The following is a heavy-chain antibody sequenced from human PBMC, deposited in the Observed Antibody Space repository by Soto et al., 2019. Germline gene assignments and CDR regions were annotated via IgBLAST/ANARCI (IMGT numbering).Heavy chain of an antibody. CDR2: INPKGGNT. Sequence: QVQLVQSGAEVKKPGASVKVSCQASGYTFASHYIHWVRQAPGQGLEWMGVINPKGGNTRYAQRCQDRLPLTTDKPTNTVYMDLSSLSSDDTAVYYCGRATSGLDYWGQGTLVTVSS. CDR1: GYTFASHY. J-gene: IGHJ4*02. CDR3: GRATSGLDY. V-gene: IGHV1-46*01.